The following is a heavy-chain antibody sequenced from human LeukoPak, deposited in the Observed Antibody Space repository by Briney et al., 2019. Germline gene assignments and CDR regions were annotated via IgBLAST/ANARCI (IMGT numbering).Heavy chain of an antibody. D-gene: IGHD5-18*01. CDR1: GGSFSGYY. CDR3: ARGYSYGHFEY. J-gene: IGHJ4*02. CDR2: INHSGST. Sequence: SETLSLTCAVYGGSFSGYYWSWIRQPPGKGLEWIGEINHSGSTNYNPSLKSRVTISVDTSKNQFSLKLRSVTAADTAVYFCARGYSYGHFEYWGQGTLVTVSS. V-gene: IGHV4-34*01.